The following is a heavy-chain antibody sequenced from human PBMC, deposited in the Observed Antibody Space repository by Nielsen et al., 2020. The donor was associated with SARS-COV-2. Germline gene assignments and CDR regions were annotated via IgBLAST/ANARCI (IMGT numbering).Heavy chain of an antibody. CDR3: AKERTSGYYESRDAFDI. CDR1: GFTFSNYA. V-gene: IGHV3-23*01. Sequence: GESLKISCTASGFTFSNYAMSWVRQAPGKGLEWVSAMSGSAGAAHYADSVKGRCTISRDNAKNTLYLHMDRLTAEDTAVYYCAKERTSGYYESRDAFDIWGQGTMVTVSS. J-gene: IGHJ3*02. CDR2: MSGSAGAA. D-gene: IGHD3-3*01.